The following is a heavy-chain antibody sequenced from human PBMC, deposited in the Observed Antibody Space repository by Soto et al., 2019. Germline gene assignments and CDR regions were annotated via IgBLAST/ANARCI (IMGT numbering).Heavy chain of an antibody. J-gene: IGHJ6*02. CDR3: AGDSYGDYVDYYYGMDV. Sequence: SVKVSCKASGGTFSSYAISWVRQAPGQGLEWMGGIIPIFGTANYAQKFQGRVTITADESTSTAYMELSSLRSEDTAVYYCAGDSYGDYVDYYYGMDVWGQGTTVTVS. CDR2: IIPIFGTA. D-gene: IGHD4-17*01. V-gene: IGHV1-69*13. CDR1: GGTFSSYA.